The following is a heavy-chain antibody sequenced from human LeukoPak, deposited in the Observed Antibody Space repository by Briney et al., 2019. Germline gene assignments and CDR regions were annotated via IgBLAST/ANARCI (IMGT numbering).Heavy chain of an antibody. J-gene: IGHJ4*02. V-gene: IGHV3-30*01. CDR1: GFTFSNYA. D-gene: IGHD3-10*01. Sequence: PGKSLRLSCAASGFTFSNYAMHWVRQAPGKGLEWVSLISSGGTYEYYADSVKGRLTISSYNSKNTLYLQLNSLRAEDTAVYYCARDSTYYYDSGSSGPHYFDNWGQGTLVTVSS. CDR3: ARDSTYYYDSGSSGPHYFDN. CDR2: ISSGGTYE.